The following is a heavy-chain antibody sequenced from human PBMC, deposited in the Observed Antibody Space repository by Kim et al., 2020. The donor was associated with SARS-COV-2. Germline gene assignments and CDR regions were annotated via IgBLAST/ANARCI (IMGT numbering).Heavy chain of an antibody. CDR3: ARGQGIAAAGRGDRKWFDP. V-gene: IGHV4-34*01. CDR1: GGFFSGYY. Sequence: SETLSLTCAVYGGFFSGYYWSWIRQPPGKGLEWIGEINHSGSTNYNPSLKSRVTISVDTSKNQFSLKLSSVTAADTAVYYCARGQGIAAAGRGDRKWFDPWGQGTLVTVSS. CDR2: INHSGST. D-gene: IGHD6-13*01. J-gene: IGHJ5*02.